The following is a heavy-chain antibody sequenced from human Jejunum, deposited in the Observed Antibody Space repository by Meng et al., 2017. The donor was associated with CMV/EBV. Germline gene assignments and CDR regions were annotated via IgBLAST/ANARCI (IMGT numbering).Heavy chain of an antibody. D-gene: IGHD3-16*01. Sequence: EVQLVESGGGLVQPGGSLRLSCVASGFTVSSGYMSWVRQAPGKGLEWVSTFYYGGSTYYADSVKGRFTISKDNSKNTLYLQMNSLRAEDTAVYYCGRFGDPWYFDLWGRGTLVTVSS. CDR1: GFTVSSGY. V-gene: IGHV3-66*01. CDR3: GRFGDPWYFDL. J-gene: IGHJ2*01. CDR2: FYYGGST.